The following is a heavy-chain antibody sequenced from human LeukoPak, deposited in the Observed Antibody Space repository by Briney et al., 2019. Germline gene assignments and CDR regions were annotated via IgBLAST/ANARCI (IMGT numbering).Heavy chain of an antibody. Sequence: PSETLSFTCTVSGGSISSSSYYWGWIRQPPGKGLEWIGSIYYSGSTYYNPSLKSRVTISIDTSKNQFSLRLTSVTAADTAVYYCARQTGSGLFILPGGQGTLVTVSS. CDR2: IYYSGST. V-gene: IGHV4-39*01. D-gene: IGHD3/OR15-3a*01. CDR3: ARQTGSGLFILP. CDR1: GGSISSSSYY. J-gene: IGHJ4*02.